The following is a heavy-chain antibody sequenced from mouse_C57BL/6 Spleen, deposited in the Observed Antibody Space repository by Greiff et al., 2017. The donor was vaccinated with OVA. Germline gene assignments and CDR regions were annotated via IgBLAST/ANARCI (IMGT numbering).Heavy chain of an antibody. V-gene: IGHV1-55*01. CDR1: GYTFTSYW. CDR2: IYPGSGST. Sequence: QVQLKQPGAELVKPGASVKMSCKASGYTFTSYWITWVKQRPGQGLEWIGDIYPGSGSTNYNEKFKSKATLTVDTSSSTAYMQLSSLTSEDSAVYYCARDYGYDDAMDYWGQGTSVTVSA. CDR3: ARDYGYDDAMDY. D-gene: IGHD2-2*01. J-gene: IGHJ4*01.